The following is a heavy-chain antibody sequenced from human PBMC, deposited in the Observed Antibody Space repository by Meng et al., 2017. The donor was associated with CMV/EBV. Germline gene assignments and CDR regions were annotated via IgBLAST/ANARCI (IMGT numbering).Heavy chain of an antibody. V-gene: IGHV2-5*02. D-gene: IGHD6-13*01. CDR3: ARIAAAGRLDY. J-gene: IGHJ4*02. Sequence: ITLKESGPTRVKPTQSLMLTCTFAGFSLSTSGVGGGWIRQPPGKALEWLALIYWDDDKRYSPSLKSRLTITKDTSKNQVVLTMTNMDPVDTATYYCARIAAAGRLDYWGQGTLVTVSS. CDR1: GFSLSTSGVG. CDR2: IYWDDDK.